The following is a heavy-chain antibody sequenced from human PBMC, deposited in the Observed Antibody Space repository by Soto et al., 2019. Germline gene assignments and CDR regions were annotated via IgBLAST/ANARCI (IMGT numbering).Heavy chain of an antibody. CDR2: IKAGNGDT. CDR1: GYNFTSYA. V-gene: IGHV1-3*01. CDR3: ARGPIAAVSFFDY. J-gene: IGHJ4*02. Sequence: ASVKVSCKASGYNFTSYAIHWVRQAPGQRLEWMGWIKAGNGDTRYLEKFQGRVTITRDTSASIAYMELRSLRSEDTAVFYCARGPIAAVSFFDYWGQGTLVTVSS. D-gene: IGHD6-13*01.